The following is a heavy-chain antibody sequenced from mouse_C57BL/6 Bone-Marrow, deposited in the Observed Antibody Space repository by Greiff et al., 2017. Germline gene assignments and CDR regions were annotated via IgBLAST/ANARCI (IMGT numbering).Heavy chain of an antibody. J-gene: IGHJ2*01. D-gene: IGHD3-3*01. Sequence: QVQLQQPGAELVKPGASVKLSCKASGYTFTSYWMQWVKQRPGQGLEWIGEIDPSDSYTNYNQKFKGKATLTVDASSSTAYMQLSSLTSEDSAVYDCARAGGTGFGYWGRGTTLTVSS. CDR3: ARAGGTGFGY. V-gene: IGHV1-50*01. CDR2: IDPSDSYT. CDR1: GYTFTSYW.